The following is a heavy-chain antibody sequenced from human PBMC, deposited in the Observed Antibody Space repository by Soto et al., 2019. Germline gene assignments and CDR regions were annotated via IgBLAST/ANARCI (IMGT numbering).Heavy chain of an antibody. V-gene: IGHV3-30-3*01. CDR3: ARDWPDDDDFWSGYIHYGMDV. D-gene: IGHD3-3*01. CDR1: GFTFSSYA. CDR2: ISYDGSNK. J-gene: IGHJ6*02. Sequence: GGSLRLSCAASGFTFSSYAMHWVRQAPGKGLEWVAVISYDGSNKYYADSVKGRFTISRDNSKNTLYLQMNSLRAEDTAVYYCARDWPDDDDFWSGYIHYGMDVWGQGTTVTVSS.